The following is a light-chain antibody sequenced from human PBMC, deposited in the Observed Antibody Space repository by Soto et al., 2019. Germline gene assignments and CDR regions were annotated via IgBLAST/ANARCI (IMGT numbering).Light chain of an antibody. CDR1: SNDVGGYNY. V-gene: IGLV2-14*01. CDR3: CSYTTTNTLV. CDR2: GVT. Sequence: QYALTQPASVSGSPGQSITISCTGTSNDVGGYNYVSWYQQHPGKAPKVIIYGVTHRPSGVSNRFSGSKSVNTASLTISGLQAEDEADYYCCSYTTTNTLVFGGGTKVTAL. J-gene: IGLJ2*01.